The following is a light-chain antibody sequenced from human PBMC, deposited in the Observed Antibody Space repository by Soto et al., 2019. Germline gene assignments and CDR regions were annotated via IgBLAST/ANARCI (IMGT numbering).Light chain of an antibody. CDR2: DVS. J-gene: IGLJ1*01. CDR3: SSYTSSSTYV. Sequence: QSVLTQPASVSGSPGQSITISCTGPSIDVGGYNYVSWYQQHPGKAPKLMIYDVSNRPSGVSNLFSGSKSGNTASLTISGLQAEDEADYYCSSYTSSSTYVFGTGTKLTVL. CDR1: SIDVGGYNY. V-gene: IGLV2-14*01.